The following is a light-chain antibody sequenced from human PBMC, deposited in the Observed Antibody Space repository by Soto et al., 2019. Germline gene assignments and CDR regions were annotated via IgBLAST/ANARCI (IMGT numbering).Light chain of an antibody. V-gene: IGKV3-11*01. CDR2: DAS. J-gene: IGKJ5*01. CDR3: QQRSNWPPVIT. Sequence: EIVMTQSPATLSVSPGGGTTLSCRASQSVSSKLAWYQQKPGQAPRLLIYDASNRATGIPARFSGSGSGTDFTLTISSLEPEDFAVYYCQQRSNWPPVITFGQGTRLEI. CDR1: QSVSSK.